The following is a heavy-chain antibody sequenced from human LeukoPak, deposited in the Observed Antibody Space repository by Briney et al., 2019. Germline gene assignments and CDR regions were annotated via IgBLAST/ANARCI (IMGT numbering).Heavy chain of an antibody. Sequence: SETLSLTCTVSGYSISSGYYWSWIRQPPGKGLEWIGYIYYSGSTNYNPSLKSRVTISVDTSKNQFSLKLSSVTAADTAVYYCARRSPNSGWPDWGQGTLVTVSS. CDR1: GYSISSGYY. V-gene: IGHV4-38-2*02. J-gene: IGHJ4*02. CDR2: IYYSGST. D-gene: IGHD5-12*01. CDR3: ARRSPNSGWPD.